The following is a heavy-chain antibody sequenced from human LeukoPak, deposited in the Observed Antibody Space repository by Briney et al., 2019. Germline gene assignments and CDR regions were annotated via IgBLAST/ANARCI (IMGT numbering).Heavy chain of an antibody. Sequence: GGSLRLSCAASGFIFSSYWMSWVRQAPGKGLEWVANIKQDGSEKYYVDSVKGRFTISRDNAKNSLYLQMNSLRAEDTAVYYCAREGRGYKVAKFDYWGQGTLVTVSS. V-gene: IGHV3-7*01. CDR2: IKQDGSEK. CDR1: GFIFSSYW. CDR3: AREGRGYKVAKFDY. J-gene: IGHJ4*02. D-gene: IGHD3-22*01.